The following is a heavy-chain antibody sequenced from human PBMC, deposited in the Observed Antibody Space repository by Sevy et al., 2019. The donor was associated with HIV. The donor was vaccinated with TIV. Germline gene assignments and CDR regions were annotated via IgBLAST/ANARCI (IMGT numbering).Heavy chain of an antibody. J-gene: IGHJ6*02. CDR2: IKSKTDGGTT. Sequence: GGSLRLSCAASGFTFSNAWMCWVRQAPGKGLEWVGRIKSKTDGGTTDYAAPVKGRFTISRDDSKNTLYLQMNSLKTEDTAVYYCTTDGTHYDFWSGDRHDYYYYYGMDVWGQGTTVTVSS. CDR3: TTDGTHYDFWSGDRHDYYYYYGMDV. V-gene: IGHV3-15*01. D-gene: IGHD3-3*01. CDR1: GFTFSNAW.